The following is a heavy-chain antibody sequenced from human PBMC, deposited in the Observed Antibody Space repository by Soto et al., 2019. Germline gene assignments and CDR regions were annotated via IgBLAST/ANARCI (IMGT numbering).Heavy chain of an antibody. CDR3: TKVSGFWNGHFDY. V-gene: IGHV3-23*01. D-gene: IGHD3-3*01. J-gene: IGHJ4*02. Sequence: DVQLSESGGDLVQPGGSGRLSCAASGFAFRSYAMTGVRQAPGKGLEWVSLISGSADSTHYSDSVKGRFTISRDNSNSAVYLQMDSLRIEDTAIYYCTKVSGFWNGHFDYWGQGALVTVSS. CDR1: GFAFRSYA. CDR2: ISGSADST.